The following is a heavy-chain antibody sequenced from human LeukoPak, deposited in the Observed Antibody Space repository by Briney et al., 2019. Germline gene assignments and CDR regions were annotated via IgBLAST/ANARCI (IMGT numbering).Heavy chain of an antibody. CDR1: GGTFSSYA. J-gene: IGHJ6*02. CDR2: IIPILGIA. CDR3: ARDWIAAAGTTYYYYGMDV. Sequence: SVKVSCKASGGTFSSYAISWVRQAPGQGLEWMGRIIPILGIANYAQKFQGRVTITADKSTRTAYMELSSLRSEDTAVYYCARDWIAAAGTTYYYYGMDVWGQGTTVTVSS. V-gene: IGHV1-69*04. D-gene: IGHD6-13*01.